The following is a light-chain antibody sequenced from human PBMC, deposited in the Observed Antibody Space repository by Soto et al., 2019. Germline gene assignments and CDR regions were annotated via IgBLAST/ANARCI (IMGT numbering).Light chain of an antibody. CDR3: QQYDDWPPGYN. CDR1: QSVGTN. Sequence: EIVMTQSPATLSVSPGERATLSCRASQSVGTNVAWYQQRPGQAPRLLIHGASTTATGLPARFSGSGSGTEFTLTISSLKSEDFVVYYCQQYDDWPPGYNFGQGTKLEI. CDR2: GAS. J-gene: IGKJ2*01. V-gene: IGKV3-15*01.